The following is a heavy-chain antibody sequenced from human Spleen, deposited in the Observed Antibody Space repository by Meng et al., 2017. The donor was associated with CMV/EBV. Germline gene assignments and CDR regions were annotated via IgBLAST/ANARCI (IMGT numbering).Heavy chain of an antibody. Sequence: GGSLRLSCTASGFPVDLNYMSWVRQAPGKGLECVSVIYSGDVMYYADSVKGRFTISRDTVENTLSLQMDSLRTEDTAVYYCARARRVHYSSPFAPFDHWGQGTVVTVSS. D-gene: IGHD6-13*01. J-gene: IGHJ4*02. CDR3: ARARRVHYSSPFAPFDH. V-gene: IGHV3-66*02. CDR1: GFPVDLNY. CDR2: IYSGDVM.